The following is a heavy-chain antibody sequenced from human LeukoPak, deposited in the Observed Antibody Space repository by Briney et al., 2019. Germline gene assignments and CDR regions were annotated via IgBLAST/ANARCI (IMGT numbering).Heavy chain of an antibody. D-gene: IGHD2-2*01. Sequence: GASVQVSCKASGYSFTSYGFSWLRQAPGQGLEYMGWISVYNGDTNYPQKLQGRVTMTTDTSTSTAYMELRSMRSDDTAVYYCARVGVPVKNDYWGQGTLVTVSS. CDR2: ISVYNGDT. CDR1: GYSFTSYG. CDR3: ARVGVPVKNDY. V-gene: IGHV1-18*01. J-gene: IGHJ4*02.